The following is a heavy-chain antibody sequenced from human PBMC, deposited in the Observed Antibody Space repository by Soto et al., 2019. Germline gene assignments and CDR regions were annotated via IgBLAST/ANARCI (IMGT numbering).Heavy chain of an antibody. V-gene: IGHV4-39*01. CDR2: IYYSGTS. Sequence: QLQLQESGPGLVKPSETLSVTCTVSGGSISDDTYYWGWIRQPPGKGLEWIGSIYYSGTSSYNPSLKIRVTMSVDTSTKQLSLRLSSVTAADTAVYYCVRLHCHSPNCAPLDPWGQVTLLIVSS. CDR1: GGSISDDTYY. CDR3: VRLHCHSPNCAPLDP. J-gene: IGHJ5*02. D-gene: IGHD2-2*01.